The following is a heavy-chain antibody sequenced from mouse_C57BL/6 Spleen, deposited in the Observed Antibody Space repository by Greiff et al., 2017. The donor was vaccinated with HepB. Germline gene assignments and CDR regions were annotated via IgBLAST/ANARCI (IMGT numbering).Heavy chain of an antibody. J-gene: IGHJ2*01. V-gene: IGHV5-9*01. CDR3: ARRGYYGSRYYFDY. CDR2: ISGGGGNT. CDR1: GFTFSSYT. Sequence: EVKLMESGGGLVKPGGSLKLSCAASGFTFSSYTMSWVRQTPEKRLEWVATISGGGGNTYYPDSVKGRFTISRDNAKNTLYLQMSSLRSEDTALYYCARRGYYGSRYYFDYWGQGTTLTVSS. D-gene: IGHD1-1*01.